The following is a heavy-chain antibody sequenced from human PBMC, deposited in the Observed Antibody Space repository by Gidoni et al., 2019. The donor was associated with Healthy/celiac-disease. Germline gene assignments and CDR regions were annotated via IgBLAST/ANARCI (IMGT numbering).Heavy chain of an antibody. J-gene: IGHJ4*02. V-gene: IGHV5-51*01. CDR1: GYSFTSYW. CDR2: IYPGDSDT. CDR3: ARVRFWELLSPLDYFDY. D-gene: IGHD3-10*01. Sequence: EVQLVQSGAEVKKPGESLKISCKGSGYSFTSYWIGWVRQMPGKGLELMGIIYPGDSDTSYSPPFQGQGTISADKSISTAYLQCRSLKASDTSMYYCARVRFWELLSPLDYFDYWGQGTLVTVSS.